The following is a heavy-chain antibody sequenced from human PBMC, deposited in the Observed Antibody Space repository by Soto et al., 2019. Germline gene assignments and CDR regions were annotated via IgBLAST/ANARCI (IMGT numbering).Heavy chain of an antibody. Sequence: QVQLVQSGAEVKKPGASVNVSCKTSGYTFAAYYIHWIRQAPGQGLEWMGWINPTSGGTVYAQNFQDRVTMTMDTSISTAYMELRRLNSDDTAVYYCARDPDYGDYWGYFFDSWGQGTLVTVSS. J-gene: IGHJ4*02. CDR3: ARDPDYGDYWGYFFDS. V-gene: IGHV1-2*02. CDR1: GYTFAAYY. CDR2: INPTSGGT. D-gene: IGHD4-17*01.